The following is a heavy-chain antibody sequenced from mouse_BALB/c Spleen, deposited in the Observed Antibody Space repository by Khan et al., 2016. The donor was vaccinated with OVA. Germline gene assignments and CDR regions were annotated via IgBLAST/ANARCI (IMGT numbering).Heavy chain of an antibody. Sequence: HVQLQQSGAELVKPGTSVKLSCKASGYNFTSYWINWVKLRPGQGLEWIGDIYPGSGSTKYNEKFKSKATLTVDTSSSTAYIQLISLASEDSALYYCARRNYYGTVLFDYWGQGTTLTVSS. D-gene: IGHD1-1*01. V-gene: IGHV1-55*01. J-gene: IGHJ2*01. CDR2: IYPGSGST. CDR3: ARRNYYGTVLFDY. CDR1: GYNFTSYW.